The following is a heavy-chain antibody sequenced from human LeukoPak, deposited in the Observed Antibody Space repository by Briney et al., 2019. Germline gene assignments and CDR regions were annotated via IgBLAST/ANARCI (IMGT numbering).Heavy chain of an antibody. V-gene: IGHV4-4*07. CDR3: ARLSRDGYNWFDY. D-gene: IGHD5-24*01. CDR2: IYTSGST. Sequence: SETLSLTCTVSGCSISSYYWNWIRQPAGKGLDWIGRIYTSGSTNYNPSLKSLVTMSVDTSKNQFSLKLSSVTAADTAVYYCARLSRDGYNWFDYWGQGTLVTVSS. CDR1: GCSISSYY. J-gene: IGHJ4*02.